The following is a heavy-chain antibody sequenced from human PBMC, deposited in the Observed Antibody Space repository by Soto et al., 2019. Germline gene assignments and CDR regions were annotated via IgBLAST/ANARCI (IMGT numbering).Heavy chain of an antibody. D-gene: IGHD3-16*01. Sequence: PGGSLRLSCAASGFTPSNYDMNWVRQAPGKGLEWISDISSSGDNKHYADSVKGRFTISRDYGKNSLYLQMTSMRVEDTAVYYCDSMINPPYWGQGTPVTVSS. CDR3: DSMINPPY. CDR2: ISSSGDNK. CDR1: GFTPSNYD. J-gene: IGHJ4*02. V-gene: IGHV3-48*03.